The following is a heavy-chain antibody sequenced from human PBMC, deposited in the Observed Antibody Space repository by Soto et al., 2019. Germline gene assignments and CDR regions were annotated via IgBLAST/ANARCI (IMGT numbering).Heavy chain of an antibody. D-gene: IGHD6-6*01. CDR2: ISYDGSNK. CDR3: AKDLVAFDSSSNFDY. CDR1: GFTFSSYG. J-gene: IGHJ4*02. V-gene: IGHV3-30*18. Sequence: GGSLRLSCAASGFTFSSYGMHWVRQAPGKGLEWVAVISYDGSNKYYADSVKGRFTISRDNSKNTLYLQMNSLRAEDTALYYCAKDLVAFDSSSNFDYWGQGTLVTVS.